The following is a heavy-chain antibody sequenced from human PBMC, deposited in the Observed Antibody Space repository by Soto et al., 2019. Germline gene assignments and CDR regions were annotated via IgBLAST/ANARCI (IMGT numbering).Heavy chain of an antibody. CDR2: ISSSSSTV. D-gene: IGHD5-12*01. CDR3: AKDGVLATGPIDY. J-gene: IGHJ4*02. V-gene: IGHV3-11*01. Sequence: GGSLRLSCAASGFSLSDYYMSWVRQAPGKGLEWLSYISSSSSTVYYVDSVKGRFTISRDNAKNSLYLQVDGLSVEETAVYNCAKDGVLATGPIDYWGQGAQVTVSS. CDR1: GFSLSDYY.